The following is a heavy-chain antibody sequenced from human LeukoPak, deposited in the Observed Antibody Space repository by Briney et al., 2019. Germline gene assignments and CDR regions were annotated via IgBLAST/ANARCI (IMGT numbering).Heavy chain of an antibody. D-gene: IGHD1-26*01. CDR1: GYSISSGYY. J-gene: IGHJ4*02. CDR2: IYHSGST. CDR3: AGPKSGSYTRGLDY. V-gene: IGHV4-38-2*02. Sequence: KPSETLSLTCTVSGYSISSGYYWGWIRQPPGKGLEWIGSIYHSGSTYYNPSLKSRVTISVDTSKNQFPLKLSSVTAADTAVYYCAGPKSGSYTRGLDYWGQGTLVTVSS.